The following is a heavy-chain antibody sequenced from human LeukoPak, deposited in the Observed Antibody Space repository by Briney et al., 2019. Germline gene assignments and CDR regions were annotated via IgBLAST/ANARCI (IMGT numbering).Heavy chain of an antibody. Sequence: GGSLRLSCAASGFTFSSHWMHWVRQAPGKGLVWVSRINSDGSSISYADSVKGRFTISRDNSKNTLYLQMNSLRAEDTAVYYCARDGGYDFWSGYYQDYWGQGTLVTVSS. CDR1: GFTFSSHW. J-gene: IGHJ4*02. V-gene: IGHV3-74*01. CDR3: ARDGGYDFWSGYYQDY. D-gene: IGHD3-3*01. CDR2: INSDGSSI.